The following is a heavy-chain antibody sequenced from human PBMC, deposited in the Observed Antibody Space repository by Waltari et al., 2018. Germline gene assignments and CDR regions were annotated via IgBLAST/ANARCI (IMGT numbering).Heavy chain of an antibody. CDR1: GVSISGYY. CDR3: AKYRLADDAFDV. CDR2: IYTTGST. J-gene: IGHJ3*01. Sequence: QLQESGPGLVKPSATLSLICTVSGVSISGYYWSWIRQPAGKRLEWIGRIYTTGSTNYNPSLKNRVTMSVDTSKNQFSLRLNSVTAADTAVYYCAKYRLADDAFDVWGQGTLVTVSS. D-gene: IGHD3-16*02. V-gene: IGHV4-4*07.